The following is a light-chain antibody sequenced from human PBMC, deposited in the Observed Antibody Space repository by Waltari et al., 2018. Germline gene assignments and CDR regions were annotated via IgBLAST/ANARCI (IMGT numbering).Light chain of an antibody. CDR3: MQGLHLPRT. J-gene: IGKJ1*01. CDR1: ESLLLSDGKTY. V-gene: IGKV2-29*02. CDR2: ELF. Sequence: EIVMTQTPLSLSVTPGQPASISCKSSESLLLSDGKTYLYWFLQKPGQSPQLLIYELFRRFSGVPDRFSGSGSGTDLTLTISRMEAEDVGIYYCMQGLHLPRTFGQGTKVEI.